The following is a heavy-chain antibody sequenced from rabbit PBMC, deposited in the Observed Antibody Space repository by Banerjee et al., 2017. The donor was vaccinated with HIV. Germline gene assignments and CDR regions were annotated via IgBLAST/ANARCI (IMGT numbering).Heavy chain of an antibody. Sequence: QQQLEESGGGLVKPGGTLTLTCKASGIDLSSDYYMCWVRQAPGKGLELIACIFTNRGNTWYASWTKGRFTIYKTSSTAVALHMPSLTAADTAPYLCARGNGGTSYPYGGMDLRGPGTLVTVS. D-gene: IGHD4-2*01. V-gene: IGHV1S43*01. CDR1: GIDLSSDYY. CDR2: IFTNRGNT. J-gene: IGHJ6*01. CDR3: ARGNGGTSYPYGGMDL.